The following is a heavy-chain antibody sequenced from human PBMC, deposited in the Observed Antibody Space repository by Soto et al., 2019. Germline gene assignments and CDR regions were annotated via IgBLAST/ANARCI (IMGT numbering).Heavy chain of an antibody. V-gene: IGHV4-59*01. D-gene: IGHD1-26*01. CDR3: ARRYGGNFDY. J-gene: IGHJ4*02. CDR1: GGSISSYY. CDR2: IYYSGST. Sequence: PSATLSLTCTVSGGSISSYYWSWIRQPPGKGLEWIGYIYYSGSTNYNPSLKSRVTISVDTSKNQFSLKLSSVTAADTAVYYCARRYGGNFDYWGQGTLVTVSS.